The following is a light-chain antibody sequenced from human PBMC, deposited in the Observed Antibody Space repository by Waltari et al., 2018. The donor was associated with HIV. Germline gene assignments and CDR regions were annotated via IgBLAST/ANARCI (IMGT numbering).Light chain of an antibody. Sequence: QAVLTQPASLSASPGASASLTCTLRSGIHVGTYRIYWYPQTPGSPPRYLLRYRSDSDKEQGSGVPSRFAGSKDASANAGILLISGLQSEDEADYYCMIWHSSAWVFGGGTKLTVL. CDR3: MIWHSSAWV. V-gene: IGLV5-45*01. CDR2: YRSDSDK. CDR1: SGIHVGTYR. J-gene: IGLJ3*02.